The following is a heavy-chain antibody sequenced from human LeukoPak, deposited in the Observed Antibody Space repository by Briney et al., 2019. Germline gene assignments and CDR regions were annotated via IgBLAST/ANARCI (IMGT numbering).Heavy chain of an antibody. CDR1: GGSINSYH. V-gene: IGHV4-59*08. Sequence: SETLSLTCTVSGGSINSYHWSWIRQPPGKGLEWIGYIYYSASTSYNPSLKSRVTISVDTSKNQFSLKLSSVIAADTAAYYCARRQSSWYFDYWGQGTLVTVSS. CDR3: ARRQSSWYFDY. CDR2: IYYSAST. D-gene: IGHD6-13*01. J-gene: IGHJ4*02.